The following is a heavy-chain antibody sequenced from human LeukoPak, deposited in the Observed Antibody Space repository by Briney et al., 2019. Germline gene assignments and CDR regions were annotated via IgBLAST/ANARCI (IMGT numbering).Heavy chain of an antibody. CDR1: GFTFSSYS. J-gene: IGHJ4*02. V-gene: IGHV3-21*04. CDR3: AKWGDYDVLTGYYVSDY. D-gene: IGHD3-9*01. CDR2: ISSSSSYI. Sequence: GGSLRPSCAASGFTFSSYSMNWVRQAPGKGLEWVSSISSSSSYIYYADSVKGRFTISRDNSKNTVFLQMNSLRAEDTAVYYCAKWGDYDVLTGYYVSDYWGQGTLVTVSS.